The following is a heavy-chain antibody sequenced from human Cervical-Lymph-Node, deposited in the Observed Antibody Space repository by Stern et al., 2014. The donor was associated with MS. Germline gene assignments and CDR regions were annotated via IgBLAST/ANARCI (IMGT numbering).Heavy chain of an antibody. CDR1: GFTFSSYS. Sequence: EVQLVESGGGLVKPGGSLRLSCAASGFTFSSYSMNWVRQAPGKGLEWVSSISRSSSYIYYADAVKGRFTISRDNAKNSLYLQMNSLRAEDTAVYYCARDPERVGATYYFDYWGQGTLVTVSS. D-gene: IGHD1-26*01. CDR2: ISRSSSYI. J-gene: IGHJ4*02. V-gene: IGHV3-21*01. CDR3: ARDPERVGATYYFDY.